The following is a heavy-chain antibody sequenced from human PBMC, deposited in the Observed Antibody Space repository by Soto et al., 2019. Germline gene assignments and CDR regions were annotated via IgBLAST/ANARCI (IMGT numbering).Heavy chain of an antibody. V-gene: IGHV3-11*01. D-gene: IGHD4-17*01. CDR2: IRSSGSTI. CDR1: GFTFSDYY. Sequence: GGSLRLACAASGFTFSDYYISWIGQAPGKGLRWVAYIRSSGSTIYNAESVKGRLTTSRDNTKNSLYLQMNSLRAEETAVYYCASATDYGSKVEYFQHWGQGTLVIVFS. J-gene: IGHJ1*01. CDR3: ASATDYGSKVEYFQH.